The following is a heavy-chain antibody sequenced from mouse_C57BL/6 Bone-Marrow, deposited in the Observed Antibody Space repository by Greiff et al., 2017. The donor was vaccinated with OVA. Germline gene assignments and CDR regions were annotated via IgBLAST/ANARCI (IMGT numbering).Heavy chain of an antibody. V-gene: IGHV1-84*01. CDR3: ARGDWDYFDY. D-gene: IGHD4-1*01. CDR1: GYTFTDYY. Sequence: QVQLKESGPELVKPGASVKISCKASGYTFTDYYINWVKQRPGQGLEWIGWIYPGSGNTKYNEKFKGKATLTVDTSSRTAYMQLSSLTSEDSAVYFWARGDWDYFDYWDQGTTLTVSS. CDR2: IYPGSGNT. J-gene: IGHJ2*01.